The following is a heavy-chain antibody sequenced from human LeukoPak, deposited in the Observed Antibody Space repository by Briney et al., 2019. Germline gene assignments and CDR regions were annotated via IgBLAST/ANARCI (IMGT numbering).Heavy chain of an antibody. V-gene: IGHV1-18*01. J-gene: IGHJ4*02. D-gene: IGHD5-12*01. CDR2: ISAYNGNT. CDR3: ARGTYSGYDKLGKFDY. CDR1: GYTFTSYG. Sequence: ASVKVSCKASGYTFTSYGISWVRQAPGQGLESMGWISAYNGNTNYAQKLQGRVTMTTDTSTSTAYMELRSLRSDDTAVYYCARGTYSGYDKLGKFDYWGQGTLVTVSS.